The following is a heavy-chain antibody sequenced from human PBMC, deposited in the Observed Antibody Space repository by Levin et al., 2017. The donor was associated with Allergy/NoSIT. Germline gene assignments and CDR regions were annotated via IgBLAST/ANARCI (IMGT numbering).Heavy chain of an antibody. CDR3: ARYYGSGSPLFDY. J-gene: IGHJ4*02. Sequence: GGSLRLSCAASGFTFRAYSMNWVRQAPGKGLEWVSSISDSSTFIYYADSVKGRFTISRDNAKNSLYLQMNSLRAEDTAVYYCARYYGSGSPLFDYWGQGTLVTVSS. CDR2: ISDSSTFI. V-gene: IGHV3-21*01. CDR1: GFTFRAYS. D-gene: IGHD3-10*01.